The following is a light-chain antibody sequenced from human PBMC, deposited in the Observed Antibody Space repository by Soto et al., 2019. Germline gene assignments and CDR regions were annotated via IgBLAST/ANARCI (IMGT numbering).Light chain of an antibody. Sequence: SAQTQPPSASGTPGQRVTMSCSGGNSNIGRHTVNWYQHLPGTAPTLLIFSNNQRPSGVPARFSGSKSGTSASLAISGLQSGDEGDYYCAAWDDSLNGFYVFGTGTKVTVL. CDR2: SNN. J-gene: IGLJ1*01. CDR3: AAWDDSLNGFYV. CDR1: NSNIGRHT. V-gene: IGLV1-44*01.